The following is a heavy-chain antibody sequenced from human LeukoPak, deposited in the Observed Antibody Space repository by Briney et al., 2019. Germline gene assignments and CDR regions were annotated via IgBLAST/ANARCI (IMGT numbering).Heavy chain of an antibody. V-gene: IGHV3-33*08. CDR3: ARDTSSSWYYLDH. CDR2: IWSDGSTK. D-gene: IGHD6-13*01. CDR1: GFTFSSHY. Sequence: GGSLRLSCVASGFTFSSHYMTWVRQAPGKGLEWVAVIWSDGSTKYYAESVQGRFTISRDTSENRLYLQLNSLRVEDTAVFYCARDTSSSWYYLDHWGQGTLVTVSS. J-gene: IGHJ4*02.